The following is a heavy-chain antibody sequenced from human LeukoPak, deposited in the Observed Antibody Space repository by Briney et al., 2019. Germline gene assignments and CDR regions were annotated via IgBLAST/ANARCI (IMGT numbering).Heavy chain of an antibody. J-gene: IGHJ4*02. CDR2: IYYSGST. D-gene: IGHD5-18*01. CDR1: GGSISSSSYY. V-gene: IGHV4-39*01. Sequence: SETLSLTCTVSGGSISSSSYYWGWIRQPPGKGLEWIGSIYYSGSTHYNPSLKSRVTISVDTSKKQFSLKLSSETAADTAVYYCARNHTHEGYGYYFDYWGQGTLITVSS. CDR3: ARNHTHEGYGYYFDY.